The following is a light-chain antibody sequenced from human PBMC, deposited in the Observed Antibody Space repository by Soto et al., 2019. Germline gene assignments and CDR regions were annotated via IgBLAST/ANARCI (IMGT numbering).Light chain of an antibody. J-gene: IGKJ3*01. Sequence: EIVLTQSPSPLSLSPGERASLSCRASQSVGNSLAWYQHKPGQAPRLLLYDVSNRAPGIPARFSGSGSGTDFTLTISRLEPDEFAVYYCQQCVIWPLFTFGPGTKVDIK. CDR1: QSVGNS. CDR3: QQCVIWPLFT. CDR2: DVS. V-gene: IGKV3-11*01.